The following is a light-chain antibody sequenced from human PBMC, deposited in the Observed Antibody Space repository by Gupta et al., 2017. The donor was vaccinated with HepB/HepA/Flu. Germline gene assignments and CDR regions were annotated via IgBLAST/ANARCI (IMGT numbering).Light chain of an antibody. CDR2: GAS. J-gene: IGKJ4*01. V-gene: IGKV1-6*01. CDR1: QDIKNN. Sequence: AIQMTQSPSSLSAFAGDRVTITCRASQDIKNNLGWYQQEPGKAPKLLINGASTLQSGVPSRVSGSGPGSDYTLTISSLQPEDLGTYYCLQDYSYPLTFGGGTKVEI. CDR3: LQDYSYPLT.